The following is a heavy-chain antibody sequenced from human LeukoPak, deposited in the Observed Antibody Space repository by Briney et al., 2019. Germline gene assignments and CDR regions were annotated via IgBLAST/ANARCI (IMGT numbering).Heavy chain of an antibody. CDR2: ISSSSSYI. V-gene: IGHV3-21*01. CDR3: AKDRGYYYGSGSSMNYFDY. CDR1: GFTFSSYS. D-gene: IGHD3-10*01. J-gene: IGHJ4*02. Sequence: PGGSLRLSCAASGFTFSSYSMNWVRQAPGKGLEWVSSISSSSSYIYYADSVKGRFTISRDNAKNSLYLQMNSLRAEDTAVYYCAKDRGYYYGSGSSMNYFDYWGQGTLVTVSS.